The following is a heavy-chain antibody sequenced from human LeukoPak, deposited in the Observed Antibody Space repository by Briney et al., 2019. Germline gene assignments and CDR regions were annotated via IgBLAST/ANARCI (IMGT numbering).Heavy chain of an antibody. CDR1: GFTVSSNY. D-gene: IGHD5-12*01. J-gene: IGHJ4*02. CDR2: IYGGGNT. CDR3: ARWGSVGYSGYDLFDS. V-gene: IGHV3-66*01. Sequence: GGSLRLSCAASGFTVSSNYMNWVRQAPGKGLEWVSVIYGGGNTDYPDSVKGRFTISRDNSKNTMYLQMNSLRAEDTAVYYCARWGSVGYSGYDLFDSWGQGTLVTVSS.